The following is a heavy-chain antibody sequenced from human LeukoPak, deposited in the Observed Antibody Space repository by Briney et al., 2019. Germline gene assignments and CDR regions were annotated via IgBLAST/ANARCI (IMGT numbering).Heavy chain of an antibody. J-gene: IGHJ4*02. Sequence: GGSLRLSCVASGFTFSSYWMHWVRQAPGKGLVWVSRINSDGSSISYADSAKGRFTISRDNAKNTLYLQMNSLRAEDTAVYYCAITVTGGIDYWGQGTLVTVSS. D-gene: IGHD4-17*01. V-gene: IGHV3-74*01. CDR2: INSDGSSI. CDR3: AITVTGGIDY. CDR1: GFTFSSYW.